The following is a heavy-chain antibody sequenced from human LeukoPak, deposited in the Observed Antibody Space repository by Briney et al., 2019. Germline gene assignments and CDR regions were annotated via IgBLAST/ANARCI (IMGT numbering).Heavy chain of an antibody. Sequence: SGTLSLTCAVSGGSISSSNWWSWVRQPPGKGLEWIGEIYHSGSTNYNPSLKSRVTISVDTSKNQFSLRLTSVTAADTAVYYCARQTGSGLFILPGGQGTLVTVPS. CDR2: IYHSGST. V-gene: IGHV4-4*02. J-gene: IGHJ4*02. D-gene: IGHD3/OR15-3a*01. CDR3: ARQTGSGLFILP. CDR1: GGSISSSNW.